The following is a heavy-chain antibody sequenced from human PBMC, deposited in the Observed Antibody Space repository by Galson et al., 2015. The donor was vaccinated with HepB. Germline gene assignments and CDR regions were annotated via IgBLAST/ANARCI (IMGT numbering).Heavy chain of an antibody. CDR2: ISGSGAST. CDR3: AKAPGRSSSWAPRWFEH. D-gene: IGHD6-13*01. J-gene: IGHJ5*02. Sequence: SLRLSCAASEFTFNNYAMSWVRQAPGKGLEWVSGISGSGASTNYADSVKGRFTISRDNSKNTVYLQMSSLRAEDTAVYFCAKAPGRSSSWAPRWFEHWGQGTLVTVSS. V-gene: IGHV3-23*01. CDR1: EFTFNNYA.